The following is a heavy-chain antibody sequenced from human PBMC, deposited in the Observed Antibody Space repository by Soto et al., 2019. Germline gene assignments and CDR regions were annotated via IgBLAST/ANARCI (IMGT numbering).Heavy chain of an antibody. CDR2: ISSSGSYT. D-gene: IGHD7-27*01. V-gene: IGHV3-21*01. CDR1: GFTFSPHI. J-gene: IGHJ4*02. CDR3: ARGNWGKDSNFDY. Sequence: EVQLVESGGGLVKPGGSLRLSCAASGFTFSPHIMHWVRQAPGKGLEWVSSISSSGSYTFYADSVNGRFIISRDNVEDSLFLQMNSLRAEDTALYYCARGNWGKDSNFDYWGQGTLVTVSS.